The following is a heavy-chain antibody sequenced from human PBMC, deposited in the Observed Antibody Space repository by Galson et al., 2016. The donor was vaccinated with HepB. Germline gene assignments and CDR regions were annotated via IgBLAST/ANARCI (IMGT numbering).Heavy chain of an antibody. V-gene: IGHV1-46*01. CDR1: GYTFTSYY. CDR3: ARQLSSRPFDY. CDR2: ISPGGRST. J-gene: IGHJ4*02. Sequence: SVKVSCKASGYTFTSYYMHWVRQAPGQGLEWMGMISPGGRSTTYAQKFRGRVTMTRDTSTTTVYMELNSLKFADTAMYYCARQLSSRPFDYWGQGPLVTVSS. D-gene: IGHD5-24*01.